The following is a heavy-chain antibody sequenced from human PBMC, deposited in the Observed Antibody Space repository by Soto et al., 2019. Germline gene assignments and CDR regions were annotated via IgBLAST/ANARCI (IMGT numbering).Heavy chain of an antibody. CDR1: GFSLSTSGVG. Sequence: QITLKESGPTLVKPTQTPTLTCTFSGFSLSTSGVGVGWIRQPPGKALEWLALIYWNDDKRYSPSLKSRLTITKDTSKNQVVLTMTNMDPVDTATYYCAHRPERITEERIEENWFDPWGQGTLVTVSS. CDR3: AHRPERITEERIEENWFDP. CDR2: IYWNDDK. J-gene: IGHJ5*02. V-gene: IGHV2-5*01. D-gene: IGHD1-1*01.